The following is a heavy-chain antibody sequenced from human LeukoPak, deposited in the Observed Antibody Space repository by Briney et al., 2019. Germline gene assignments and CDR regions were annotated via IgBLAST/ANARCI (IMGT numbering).Heavy chain of an antibody. CDR1: GGSIRSSYYY. CDR2: IYDSGST. D-gene: IGHD3-22*01. CDR3: ATHSSSYSYFDY. Sequence: SETLSLTCTVSGGSIRSSYYYWGWIRQPPGEGLEWIGSIYDSGSTYYNPSLKSRITMSVDTSKNQFSLKLSSVTAADTAVYYCATHSSSYSYFDYWGQGTLVTVSS. V-gene: IGHV4-39*07. J-gene: IGHJ4*02.